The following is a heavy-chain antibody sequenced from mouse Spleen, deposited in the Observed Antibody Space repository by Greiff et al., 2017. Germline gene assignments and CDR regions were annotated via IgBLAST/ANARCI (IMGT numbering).Heavy chain of an antibody. Sequence: EVQLQQSGAELVRPGASVKLSCTASGFNIKDDYMHWVKQRPEQGLEWIGWIDPENGDTEYASKFQGKATITADTSSNTAYLQLSSLTSEDTAVYYCTTGYYGNWAMDYWGQGTSVTVSS. J-gene: IGHJ4*01. V-gene: IGHV14-4*01. CDR1: GFNIKDDY. CDR2: IDPENGDT. CDR3: TTGYYGNWAMDY. D-gene: IGHD1-2*01.